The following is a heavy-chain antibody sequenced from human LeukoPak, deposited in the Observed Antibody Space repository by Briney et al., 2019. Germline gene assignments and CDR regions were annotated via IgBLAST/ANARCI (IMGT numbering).Heavy chain of an antibody. CDR2: IYYSENT. D-gene: IGHD3-10*01. Sequence: SETLSLTCTVSGGSISSSSYYWGWIRQPPGKGLDWTGSIYYSENTYDNPALKSLVTISVDTSKNQFFLNVRPVTAADTAVYYCARRLRGSGNWDFDYWGQGTLVTVSS. V-gene: IGHV4-39*01. CDR3: ARRLRGSGNWDFDY. CDR1: GGSISSSSYY. J-gene: IGHJ4*02.